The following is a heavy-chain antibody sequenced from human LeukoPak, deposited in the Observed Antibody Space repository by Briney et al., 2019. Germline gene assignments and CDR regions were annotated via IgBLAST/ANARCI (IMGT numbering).Heavy chain of an antibody. J-gene: IGHJ4*02. CDR1: GGTFSSYA. D-gene: IGHD4-17*01. Sequence: ASVKVSCKASGGTFSSYAISWVRQAPGQGLEWMGRIIPILGIANYAQKFQGRVTITADKSTSTAYMELSSLRSEDTAVYYCAGVNGDYSYYFDYWGQGTLVTVSS. CDR2: IIPILGIA. CDR3: AGVNGDYSYYFDY. V-gene: IGHV1-69*04.